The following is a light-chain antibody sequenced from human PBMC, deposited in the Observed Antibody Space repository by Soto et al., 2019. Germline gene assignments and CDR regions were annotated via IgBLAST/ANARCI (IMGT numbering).Light chain of an antibody. J-gene: IGLJ3*02. CDR3: NSFRRSTDLGV. CDR2: EVS. V-gene: IGLV2-14*01. Sequence: QSVLTQPASVSGSPGQSITISCTGTSSDVGAYNYVSWYQQHPGKAPKLMIYEVSNRPSGVSNRFSGSKSGNTASLTISGLQAEDEADYYCNSFRRSTDLGVFGGGTKLTVL. CDR1: SSDVGAYNY.